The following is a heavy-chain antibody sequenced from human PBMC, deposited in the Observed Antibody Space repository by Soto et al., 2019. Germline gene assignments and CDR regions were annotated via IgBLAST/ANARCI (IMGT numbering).Heavy chain of an antibody. Sequence: EVQLVESGGDLVQPGGSLRLSCAASGFSVSSNYMSWVRQAPGKGLEWVSVIYSGGSTYYADSVKGRFTISRHNSNNTLYLEMNSLRAEDTAVYYCARDLTTNYGMDVWGQGTTVTVSS. CDR2: IYSGGST. V-gene: IGHV3-53*04. CDR3: ARDLTTNYGMDV. CDR1: GFSVSSNY. J-gene: IGHJ6*02. D-gene: IGHD1-1*01.